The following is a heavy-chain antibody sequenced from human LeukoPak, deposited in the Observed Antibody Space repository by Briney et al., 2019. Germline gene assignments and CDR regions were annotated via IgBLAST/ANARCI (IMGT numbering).Heavy chain of an antibody. Sequence: GASVEVSCKASGYIFTDYYLHWVRQAPGQGLEWMGWINPNSGLTNYAKRFQDRVTTTADTSVSTAYMQLTRLTSDDSAVYYCARDIVVVPAVEAEDCWGQGTLVTVTS. CDR3: ARDIVVVPAVEAEDC. CDR2: INPNSGLT. J-gene: IGHJ4*02. V-gene: IGHV1-2*02. CDR1: GYIFTDYY. D-gene: IGHD2-21*01.